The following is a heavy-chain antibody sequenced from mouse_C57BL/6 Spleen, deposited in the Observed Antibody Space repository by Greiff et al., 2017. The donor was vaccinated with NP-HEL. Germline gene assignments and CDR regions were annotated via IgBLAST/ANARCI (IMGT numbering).Heavy chain of an antibody. D-gene: IGHD2-5*01. V-gene: IGHV1-15*01. CDR1: GYTFTDYE. J-gene: IGHJ3*01. CDR3: TPYYSNQGFAY. Sequence: QVQLQQSGAELVRPGASVTLSCKASGYTFTDYEMHWVKQTPVHGLEWIGAIDPETGGTAYNQKFKGKAILTADKSSSTAYMELRILTSEDSAVYDCTPYYSNQGFAYWGQGTLVTVSA. CDR2: IDPETGGT.